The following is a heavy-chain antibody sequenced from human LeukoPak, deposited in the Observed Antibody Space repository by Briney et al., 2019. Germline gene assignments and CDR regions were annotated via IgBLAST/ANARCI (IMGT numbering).Heavy chain of an antibody. Sequence: TGGSLRLSCAASGFTVSSNYMSWVRQAPGKGLEWVSVIYSGGSTYYADSVKGRFTISRDNSKNTLYLQMNSLRAEDTAVYYCARDLRAWDAFDIWGQGTMVTVSS. D-gene: IGHD3-9*01. CDR2: IYSGGST. V-gene: IGHV3-66*01. CDR1: GFTVSSNY. CDR3: ARDLRAWDAFDI. J-gene: IGHJ3*02.